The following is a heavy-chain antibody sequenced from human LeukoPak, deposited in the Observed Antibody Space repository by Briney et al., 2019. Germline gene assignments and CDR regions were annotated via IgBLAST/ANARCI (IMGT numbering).Heavy chain of an antibody. CDR3: ARGETDILTGYTDAFDI. CDR2: IYYSGST. D-gene: IGHD3-9*01. CDR1: GGSISSYY. Sequence: SETLSLTCTVSGGSISSYYWSWIRQPPGKGLEWIGYIYYSGSTNYNPSLKSRVTISVDTSKNQFSLKLSSVTAADTAVYYCARGETDILTGYTDAFDIWGQGTMVTVSS. J-gene: IGHJ3*02. V-gene: IGHV4-59*01.